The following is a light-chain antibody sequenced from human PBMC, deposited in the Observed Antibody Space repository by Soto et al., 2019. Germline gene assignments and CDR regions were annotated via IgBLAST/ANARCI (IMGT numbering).Light chain of an antibody. V-gene: IGLV1-47*01. CDR2: RNN. Sequence: QSVLTQPPSASGTPGQRVTISCSGSSSNIGSNYVYWYQQLPGTAPKLLIYRNNHRPSGVPDRFSGSTSGTSASLAISGLRSEDEADYYCAAWDDSLSGWVFGGGTKLTVL. CDR3: AAWDDSLSGWV. CDR1: SSNIGSNY. J-gene: IGLJ3*02.